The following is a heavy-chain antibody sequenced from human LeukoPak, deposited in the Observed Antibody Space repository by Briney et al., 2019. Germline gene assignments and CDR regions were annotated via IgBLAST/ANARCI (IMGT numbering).Heavy chain of an antibody. J-gene: IGHJ6*03. CDR2: IKFNGSDK. Sequence: GGSLRLSCAASGFTFSNYWISWVRQAPGKGLEWVANIKFNGSDKFYVDSVKGRFTISRDNAKNSLYLQMNSLRAEDTAVYYCAREGIFGVVNHYMDVWGKGTTVTVSS. CDR3: AREGIFGVVNHYMDV. V-gene: IGHV3-7*01. CDR1: GFTFSNYW. D-gene: IGHD3-3*01.